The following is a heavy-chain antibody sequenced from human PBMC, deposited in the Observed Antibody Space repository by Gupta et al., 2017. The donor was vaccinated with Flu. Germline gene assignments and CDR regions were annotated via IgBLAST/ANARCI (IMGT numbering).Heavy chain of an antibody. V-gene: IGHV3-21*01. Sequence: EVQVVETGGGLVEPGGSLRLSCTASGFTFSSYNMNGVRQAPGKGPECVSFFDKSSTYIYYADSVRGRFTTSRDNAKNSLYLQMNGLRVEDTAVYYCARVRGYCSSSSCAMDVWGQGTTVGVSS. CDR1: GFTFSSYN. D-gene: IGHD2-2*01. J-gene: IGHJ6*02. CDR2: FDKSSTYI. CDR3: ARVRGYCSSSSCAMDV.